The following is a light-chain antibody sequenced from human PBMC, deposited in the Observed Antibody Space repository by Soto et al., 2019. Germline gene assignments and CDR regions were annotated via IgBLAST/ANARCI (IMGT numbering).Light chain of an antibody. CDR1: QSVSSY. Sequence: EIVFTQSPTTLALSPGERATPSSRASQSVSSYLAWYQQNPGQAPRLLIYDASIRATGIPARFSGSGSGTDFTLTISSLEPEDFAVYYRQQRSNWPPAITFGQVTRLEIK. V-gene: IGKV3-11*01. CDR2: DAS. CDR3: QQRSNWPPAIT. J-gene: IGKJ5*01.